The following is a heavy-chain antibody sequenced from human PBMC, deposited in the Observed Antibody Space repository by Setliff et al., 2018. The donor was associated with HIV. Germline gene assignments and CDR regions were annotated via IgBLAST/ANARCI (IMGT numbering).Heavy chain of an antibody. CDR2: VYYRGGV. CDR3: ARTSRLHPFDY. J-gene: IGHJ4*02. CDR1: GGLINSHY. D-gene: IGHD2-21*02. Sequence: SETLSLTCTVSGGLINSHYWNWIRQAPGKGLEWIGCVYYRGGVTYNPSLSSRVTISVDTSKNQFSLSLSSVTAGDTAIYFCARTSRLHPFDYWGQGKQVTVSS. V-gene: IGHV4-59*08.